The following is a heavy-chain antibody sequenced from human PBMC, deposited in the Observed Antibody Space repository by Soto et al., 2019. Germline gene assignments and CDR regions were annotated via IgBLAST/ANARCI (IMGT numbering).Heavy chain of an antibody. J-gene: IGHJ6*02. D-gene: IGHD5-18*01. CDR1: GGTFNTFA. V-gene: IGHV1-69*06. CDR2: IVPILGPA. CDR3: ARLHSHGTFGMDV. Sequence: QVQLVQSGAEVKKPGSSVNVSCKASGGTFNTFAISWVRQAPGQGLEYLGGIVPILGPAFYAQRFQGRVTITADKSTNTAYLELTSLSSEDTAVYYCARLHSHGTFGMDVWGQGTTVSVSS.